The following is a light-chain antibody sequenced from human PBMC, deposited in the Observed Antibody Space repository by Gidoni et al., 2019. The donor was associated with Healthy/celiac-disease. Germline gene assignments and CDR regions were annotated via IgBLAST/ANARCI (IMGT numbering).Light chain of an antibody. Sequence: SSELTQPPSVSVSPGQTASITCSGDKLGDKYACWYQQNPGQSPVLVIYQDSKRPSGIPERFSGSNSGNTATLTISGTQAMDEADYYCQAWDSSTGVVFGGGTKLTVL. CDR3: QAWDSSTGVV. V-gene: IGLV3-1*01. J-gene: IGLJ2*01. CDR2: QDS. CDR1: KLGDKY.